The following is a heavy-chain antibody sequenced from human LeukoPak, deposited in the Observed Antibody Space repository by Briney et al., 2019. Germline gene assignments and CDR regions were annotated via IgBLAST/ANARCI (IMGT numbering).Heavy chain of an antibody. CDR3: AREVTVTTPYYYGMDV. V-gene: IGHV3-30*14. Sequence: HPGGSLRLSCAASGFTFSSYAIFWVRQGPGKGLDWVAGISFDGNDQYYADSVKGRFSISRDNSKNTLYLQMNSLRAEDTAVYYCAREVTVTTPYYYGMDVWGQGTTVTVSS. CDR2: ISFDGNDQ. J-gene: IGHJ6*02. D-gene: IGHD4-17*01. CDR1: GFTFSSYA.